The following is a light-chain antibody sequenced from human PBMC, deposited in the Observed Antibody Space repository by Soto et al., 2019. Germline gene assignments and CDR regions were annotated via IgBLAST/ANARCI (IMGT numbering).Light chain of an antibody. CDR2: GAS. CDR3: QQYNNWPL. CDR1: QSVSSN. J-gene: IGKJ3*01. Sequence: EIVMTQSPATLSVSPGERATLSCRASQSVSSNLAWYQQKPGQAPRLLIYGASTRATGIPARFSGSGSGTEFTLTISSLQSEDFAVYYCQQYNNWPLFVPWTKVDIK. V-gene: IGKV3-15*01.